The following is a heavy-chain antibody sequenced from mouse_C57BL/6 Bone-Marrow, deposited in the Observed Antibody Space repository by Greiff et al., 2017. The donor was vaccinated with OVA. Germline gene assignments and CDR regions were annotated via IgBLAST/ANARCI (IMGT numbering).Heavy chain of an antibody. CDR2: IDPSDSET. V-gene: IGHV1-52*01. D-gene: IGHD1-1*01. J-gene: IGHJ1*03. CDR1: GYTFTSYW. CDR3: ARPGSSYGWYFDV. Sequence: QVQLQQPGAELVSPGSSVKLSCKASGYTFTSYWMHWVKQRPIQGLEWIGNIDPSDSETHYNQKFKDKATLTVDKSSSTAYMQLSSLTSEDSAVYYCARPGSSYGWYFDVWGTGTTVTVSS.